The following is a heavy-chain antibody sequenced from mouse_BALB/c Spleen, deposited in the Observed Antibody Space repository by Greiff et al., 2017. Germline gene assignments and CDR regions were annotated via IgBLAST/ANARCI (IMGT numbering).Heavy chain of an antibody. CDR1: GYTFTSYY. J-gene: IGHJ4*01. CDR3: TRDGGGYDDYAMDY. Sequence: QVQLQQPGAELVKPGASVKLSCKASGYTFTSYYMYWVKQRPGQGLEWIGGINPSNGGTNFNEKFKSKATLTVDKSSSTAYMQLSSLTSEDSAVYYCTRDGGGYDDYAMDYWGQGTSVTVSS. CDR2: INPSNGGT. V-gene: IGHV1S81*02. D-gene: IGHD2-2*01.